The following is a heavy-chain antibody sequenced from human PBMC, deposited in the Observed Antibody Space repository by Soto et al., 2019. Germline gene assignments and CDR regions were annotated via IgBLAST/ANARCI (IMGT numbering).Heavy chain of an antibody. CDR1: AGSINAYY. CDR2: IYYSGST. D-gene: IGHD7-27*01. J-gene: IGHJ4*02. CDR3: ARVDWGSFDY. V-gene: IGHV4-59*01. Sequence: PLETLSLTCTVSAGSINAYYWSWIRQPPGKGLEWIGYIYYSGSTNYNPSLKSRVTISVDTSKNQFSLKLSSVTAADTAVYYCARVDWGSFDYWGQGTLVTVSS.